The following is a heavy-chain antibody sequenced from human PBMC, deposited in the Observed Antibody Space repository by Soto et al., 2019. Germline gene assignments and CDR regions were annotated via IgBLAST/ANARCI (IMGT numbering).Heavy chain of an antibody. D-gene: IGHD3-9*01. Sequence: QVQLQESGPGLVKPSQTLSLTCTVSGGSVSTGHYFWTWIRQHPGKGLESIGSIHFSGSTYYNPSLKSRVTISLETSKNQFSLRLSSLTAADTAVYYCAGDIRTPYNEILTGYNYYSYFALWGRGSLVTVSS. CDR2: IHFSGST. V-gene: IGHV4-31*03. J-gene: IGHJ2*01. CDR1: GGSVSTGHYF. CDR3: AGDIRTPYNEILTGYNYYSYFAL.